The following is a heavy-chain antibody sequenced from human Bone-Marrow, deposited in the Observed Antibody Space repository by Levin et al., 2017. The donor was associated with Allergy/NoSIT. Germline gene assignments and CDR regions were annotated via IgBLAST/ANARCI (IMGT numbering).Heavy chain of an antibody. D-gene: IGHD3-10*01. V-gene: IGHV3-7*01. J-gene: IGHJ4*02. CDR2: IKADGGET. Sequence: PGESLKISCAASGFTFSSSWMTWVRQAAGKGLEWVAKIKADGGETYYVDSVKGRFTISRDNAKNSLYLQMNSLGAEDTAVYYCGRDYYRSVDYWGQGTLVTVSS. CDR3: GRDYYRSVDY. CDR1: GFTFSSSW.